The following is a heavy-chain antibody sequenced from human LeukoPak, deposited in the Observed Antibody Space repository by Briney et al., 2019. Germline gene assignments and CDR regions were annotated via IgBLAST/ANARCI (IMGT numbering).Heavy chain of an antibody. Sequence: SETLSLTCAVYGGSFSGYYWSWIRQPPGRGLEWIGEINHSGSTNYNPSLKSRVTISVDTSKNQFSLKLSSVTAADTAVYYCARGYGDFDYWGQGTLVTVSS. V-gene: IGHV4-34*01. D-gene: IGHD4-17*01. CDR2: INHSGST. CDR1: GGSFSGYY. J-gene: IGHJ4*02. CDR3: ARGYGDFDY.